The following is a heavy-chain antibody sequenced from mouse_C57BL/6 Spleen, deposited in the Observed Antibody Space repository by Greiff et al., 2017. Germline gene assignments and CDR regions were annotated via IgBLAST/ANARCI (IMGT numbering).Heavy chain of an antibody. V-gene: IGHV5-6*01. CDR2: ISSGGSYT. J-gene: IGHJ4*01. Sequence: EVKLQESGGDLVKPGGSLKLSCAASGFTFSSYGMSWVRQTPDKRLEWVATISSGGSYTYYPDSVKGRFTISRDNAKNTLYLQMSSLKSEDTAMYYCARHATGSEVYYAMDYWGQGTSVTVSS. D-gene: IGHD4-1*01. CDR1: GFTFSSYG. CDR3: ARHATGSEVYYAMDY.